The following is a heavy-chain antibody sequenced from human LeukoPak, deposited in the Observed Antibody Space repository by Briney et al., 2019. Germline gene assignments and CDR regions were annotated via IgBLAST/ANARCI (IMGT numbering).Heavy chain of an antibody. J-gene: IGHJ4*02. D-gene: IGHD6-13*01. Sequence: ASVKVSCKASGYIFTTYAISWVRHAPGQGLEWMGWISVYNGDTNYAQNLQGRVTMTTDTSTSTAYMELRSLRSDDTAVYYCARDGLGTAVDYWGQGTLVSVSS. CDR2: ISVYNGDT. CDR1: GYIFTTYA. CDR3: ARDGLGTAVDY. V-gene: IGHV1-18*01.